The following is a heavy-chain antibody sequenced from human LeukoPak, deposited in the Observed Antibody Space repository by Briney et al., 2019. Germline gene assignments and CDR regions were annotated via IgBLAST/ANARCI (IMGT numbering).Heavy chain of an antibody. D-gene: IGHD6-19*01. Sequence: PGGSLRLSCAASGFTFSNAWMSWVRQAPGKGLEWVGRIKSKTDGGTTDYAAPVKGRFTISRDDSKNTLYLQMNSLKTEDTAAYYCTTDPGWSNRYFDYWGQGTLVTVSS. V-gene: IGHV3-15*01. CDR3: TTDPGWSNRYFDY. J-gene: IGHJ4*02. CDR2: IKSKTDGGTT. CDR1: GFTFSNAW.